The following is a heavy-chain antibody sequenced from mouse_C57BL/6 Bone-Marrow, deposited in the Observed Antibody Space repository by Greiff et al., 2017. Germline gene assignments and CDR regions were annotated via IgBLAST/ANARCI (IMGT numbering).Heavy chain of an antibody. CDR1: GYTFTPSP. Sequence: VKLMESGAELVQPGASVQLSCTASGYTFTPSPIEWMQQNHGKSLEWIGNFHPYNDDTKYNEKFKCKATLTVDTSSSTVYLELRRLTSDGSAVYYCARRDGYYYFDYWGQGTTLTVSA. CDR2: FHPYNDDT. J-gene: IGHJ2*01. V-gene: IGHV1-47*01. D-gene: IGHD2-3*01. CDR3: ARRDGYYYFDY.